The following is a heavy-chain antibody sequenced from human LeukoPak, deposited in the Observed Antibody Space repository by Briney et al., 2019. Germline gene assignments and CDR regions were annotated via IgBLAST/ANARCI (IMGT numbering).Heavy chain of an antibody. CDR2: ISYDGSNK. CDR3: ARARGPYSHYGMDV. Sequence: GGSLRLSCAASGFTFSSYAMSWVRQAPGKGLEWVAVISYDGSNKYYADSVKGRFTISRDNSKNTLYLQMNSLRAEDTAVYYCARARGPYSHYGMDVWGQGTTVTVSS. CDR1: GFTFSSYA. J-gene: IGHJ6*02. D-gene: IGHD5-12*01. V-gene: IGHV3-30*04.